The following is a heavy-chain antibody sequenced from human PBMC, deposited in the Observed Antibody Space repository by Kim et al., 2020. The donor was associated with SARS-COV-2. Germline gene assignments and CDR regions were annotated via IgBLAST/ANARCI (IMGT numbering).Heavy chain of an antibody. J-gene: IGHJ3*02. V-gene: IGHV3-11*06. D-gene: IGHD3-22*01. CDR3: ARDRHYYDSSGYYYHAFDI. Sequence: GRFTISRDHAKNSLYLQMNSLRAEDTAVYYCARDRHYYDSSGYYYHAFDIWGQGTMVTVSS.